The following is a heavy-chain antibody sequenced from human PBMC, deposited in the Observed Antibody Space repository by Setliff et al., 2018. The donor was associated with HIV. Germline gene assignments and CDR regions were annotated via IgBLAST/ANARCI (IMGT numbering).Heavy chain of an antibody. V-gene: IGHV4-59*01. CDR3: ARSDGGAVAVDYYYYYMDV. CDR2: AFYSGTT. J-gene: IGHJ6*03. D-gene: IGHD6-19*01. Sequence: SETLSLTCIVSGGSLTSYYWSWIRQAPGKGLEWIGYAFYSGTTNYNPSLKSRVAISVETSKNQFSLKLSSVTAADTAVYYCARSDGGAVAVDYYYYYMDVWGKGTTVTVSS. CDR1: GGSLTSYY.